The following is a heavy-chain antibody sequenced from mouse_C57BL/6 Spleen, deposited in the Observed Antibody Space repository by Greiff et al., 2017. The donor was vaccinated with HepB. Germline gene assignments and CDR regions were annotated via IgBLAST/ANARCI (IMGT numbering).Heavy chain of an antibody. D-gene: IGHD2-4*01. J-gene: IGHJ2*01. Sequence: VQLQQSGPELVKPGASVKISCKASGYAFSSSWMNWVKQRPGKGLEWIGRIYPGDGDTNYNGKFKGKATLTADKSSSTAYMQLSSLTSEDSAVYFCARDWDYDGFDYWGQGTTLTVSS. CDR3: ARDWDYDGFDY. CDR2: IYPGDGDT. CDR1: GYAFSSSW. V-gene: IGHV1-82*01.